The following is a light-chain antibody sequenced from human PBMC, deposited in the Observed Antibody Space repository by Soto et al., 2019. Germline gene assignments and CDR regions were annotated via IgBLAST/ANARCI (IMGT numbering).Light chain of an antibody. V-gene: IGLV4-69*01. CDR1: SGHSRFA. Sequence: QLVLTQSPSASASLGASVKLTCTLSSGHSRFAIAWHQQQPEKGPRYLMKLNSDGSHSKGDGIPDRFSGSRSGAERYLTISSLQSEDEADYYCQTWGTGIRVFGGGTKLTVL. CDR2: LNSDGSH. CDR3: QTWGTGIRV. J-gene: IGLJ2*01.